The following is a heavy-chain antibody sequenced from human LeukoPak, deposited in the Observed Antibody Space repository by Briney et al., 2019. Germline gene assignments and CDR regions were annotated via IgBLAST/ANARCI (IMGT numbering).Heavy chain of an antibody. V-gene: IGHV3-21*01. Sequence: TGGSLRLSCAASGFTFSSYSMNWVRQAPGKGLEWVSSISSSSSYIYYADSVKGRFTISRDNAKNSLYLQMNSLRAEDTAVYYCARETILTGYYMDVWGQGTTVTVSS. CDR3: ARETILTGYYMDV. J-gene: IGHJ6*02. CDR2: ISSSSSYI. D-gene: IGHD3-9*01. CDR1: GFTFSSYS.